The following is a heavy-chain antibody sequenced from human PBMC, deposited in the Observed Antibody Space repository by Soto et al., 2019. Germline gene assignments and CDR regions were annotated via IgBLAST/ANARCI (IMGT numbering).Heavy chain of an antibody. CDR3: ARIYGSGGSCWWFDY. D-gene: IGHD2-15*01. CDR1: GFTVSSNY. CDR2: IYSGGST. J-gene: IGHJ4*02. Sequence: EVQLVESGGGLVQPGGSLRLSCAASGFTVSSNYMSWVRQAPGKGLEWVSVIYSGGSTYYADSVKGRFTISRDNSKNTLDLQMNSLRAEDTAVYYCARIYGSGGSCWWFDYWGQGTLVTVSS. V-gene: IGHV3-66*01.